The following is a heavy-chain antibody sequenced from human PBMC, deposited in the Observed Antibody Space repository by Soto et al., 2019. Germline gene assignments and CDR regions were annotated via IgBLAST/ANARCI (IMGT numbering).Heavy chain of an antibody. J-gene: IGHJ6*02. V-gene: IGHV1-69*06. CDR1: GGTFSSYA. D-gene: IGHD6-6*01. CDR3: ARVVIAARRSYYYYYGMDV. CDR2: IIPIFGTA. Sequence: QVQLVQSGAEVKKPGSSVKVSCKASGGTFSSYAISWMRQAPGQGLEWMGGIIPIFGTANYAQKFQGRVTITADKSTSTAYMELSSLRSEDTAVYYCARVVIAARRSYYYYYGMDVWGQGTTVTVSS.